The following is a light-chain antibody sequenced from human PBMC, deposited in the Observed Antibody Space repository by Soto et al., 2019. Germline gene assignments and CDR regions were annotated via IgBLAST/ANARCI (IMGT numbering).Light chain of an antibody. CDR1: QSIGSY. Sequence: DIQMTQSPSTLSASVGDRVTITCRASQSIGSYLAWYQQKPGRTPKLLIYDASSLESGVPSRFSGSGSGAEFTLTISSLQSDDFATYYCQQRNNWPPATFGGGTKVEI. CDR3: QQRNNWPPAT. J-gene: IGKJ4*01. V-gene: IGKV1-5*01. CDR2: DAS.